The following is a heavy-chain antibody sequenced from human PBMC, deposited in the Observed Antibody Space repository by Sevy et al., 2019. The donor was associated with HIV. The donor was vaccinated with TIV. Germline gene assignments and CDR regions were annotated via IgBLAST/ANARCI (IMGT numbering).Heavy chain of an antibody. CDR2: LSFGCGEI. Sequence: GGSLRLSCAASGFTFSKYSMSWVRQPPGTGLEWVSTLSFGCGEINYADTVKGRFTISRDNSKSSVYLQMNNLRPEDTAVYYGAREGCTKPHDYWGQGTLVTVSS. CDR1: GFTFSKYS. J-gene: IGHJ4*02. D-gene: IGHD2-8*01. V-gene: IGHV3-23*01. CDR3: AREGCTKPHDY.